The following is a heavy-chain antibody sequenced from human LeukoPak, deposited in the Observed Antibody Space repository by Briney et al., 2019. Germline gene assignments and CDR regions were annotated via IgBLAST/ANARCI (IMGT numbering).Heavy chain of an antibody. CDR3: ARSSITMVRGVINY. V-gene: IGHV7-4-1*02. Sequence: ASVKVSCKASGYTFTSYAMNWVRQAPGQGLEWMGWINTNTGNPTYAQGFTGRFVFSLDTSVSTAYLQISGLKAEDTAVYYCARSSITMVRGVINYWGQGTLVTVSS. CDR2: INTNTGNP. CDR1: GYTFTSYA. J-gene: IGHJ4*02. D-gene: IGHD3-10*01.